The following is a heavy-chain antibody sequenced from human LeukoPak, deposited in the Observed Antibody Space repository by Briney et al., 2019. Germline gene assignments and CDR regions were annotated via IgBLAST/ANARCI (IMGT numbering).Heavy chain of an antibody. Sequence: GGSLRLSCAASGFTFSSYSMNWVRQAPGKGLEWVSAITDAVGSTHYADSVKGRFTISSDNSKNTVYLQMNSLRPEDMAVYYCAKEIFSGLLYIDYWGQGTLVTVSS. D-gene: IGHD5-12*01. CDR2: ITDAVGST. CDR3: AKEIFSGLLYIDY. CDR1: GFTFSSYS. J-gene: IGHJ4*02. V-gene: IGHV3-23*01.